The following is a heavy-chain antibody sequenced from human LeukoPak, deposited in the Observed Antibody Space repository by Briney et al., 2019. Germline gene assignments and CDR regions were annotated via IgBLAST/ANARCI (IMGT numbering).Heavy chain of an antibody. J-gene: IGHJ4*02. Sequence: SETLSLTCTVSGDSVSSFFWSWIRQPPGKGLEWIGYIYDGGTTKYNPSLRSRVSISADTSKSQFSVNLRSVIAADTAVYYCARQSRVGGTCFDYWGQGALVTVSS. V-gene: IGHV4-59*02. CDR1: GDSVSSFF. D-gene: IGHD1-1*01. CDR3: ARQSRVGGTCFDY. CDR2: IYDGGTT.